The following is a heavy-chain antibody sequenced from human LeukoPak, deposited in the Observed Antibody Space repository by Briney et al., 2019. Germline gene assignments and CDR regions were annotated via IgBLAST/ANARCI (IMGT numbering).Heavy chain of an antibody. J-gene: IGHJ4*02. CDR3: ARVSEMATIDGRIFDY. CDR2: ISSDGSNK. V-gene: IGHV3-30*04. CDR1: GFTFSSYA. Sequence: PGGSLRLSCAASGFTFSSYAMHWVRQAPGKGLEWVAVISSDGSNKYYADSMKGRFTISRDNSKNTLYLQMNSLRAEDTAVYYCARVSEMATIDGRIFDYWGQGTLVTVSS. D-gene: IGHD5-24*01.